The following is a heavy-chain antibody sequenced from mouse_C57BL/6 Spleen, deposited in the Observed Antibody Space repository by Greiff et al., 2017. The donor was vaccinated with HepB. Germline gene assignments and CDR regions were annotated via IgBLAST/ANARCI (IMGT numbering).Heavy chain of an antibody. V-gene: IGHV1-80*01. CDR1: GYAFSSYW. CDR2: IYPGDGDT. J-gene: IGHJ2*01. D-gene: IGHD1-1*01. CDR3: ARHTVASFDY. Sequence: QVQLKESGAELVKPGASVKISCKASGYAFSSYWMNWVKQRPGKGLEWIGQIYPGDGDTNYNGKFKGKATLTADKSSSTAYMQLSSLTSEDSAVYFCARHTVASFDYWGQGTTLTVSS.